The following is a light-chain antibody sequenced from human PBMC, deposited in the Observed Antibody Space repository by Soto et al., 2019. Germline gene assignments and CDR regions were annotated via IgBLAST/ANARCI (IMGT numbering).Light chain of an antibody. J-gene: IGKJ1*01. CDR3: HQYGIVPWT. V-gene: IGKV3-11*01. Sequence: EIVLTQSPATLSLSPGERATLSCRASQSVNIYLAWYQQKPGQAPRLLIYDASNRATGIPARFSGSGSGTDFTLTISSLEPEDIAVYYCHQYGIVPWTFGQGTKVEIK. CDR1: QSVNIY. CDR2: DAS.